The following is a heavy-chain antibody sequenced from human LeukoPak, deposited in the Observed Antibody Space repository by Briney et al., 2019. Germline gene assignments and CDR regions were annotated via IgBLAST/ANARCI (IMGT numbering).Heavy chain of an antibody. Sequence: GGSLRLSCAASGFTFSSYAMSWVRQAPGKGLEWVSAISGSGGSTYYADSVKGRFTISRDNSKNTLYLQMNSLRAEDTAVYYCATSIAATNTFDIWGQGTMVTVSS. CDR3: ATSIAATNTFDI. CDR1: GFTFSSYA. J-gene: IGHJ3*02. V-gene: IGHV3-23*01. CDR2: ISGSGGST. D-gene: IGHD6-6*01.